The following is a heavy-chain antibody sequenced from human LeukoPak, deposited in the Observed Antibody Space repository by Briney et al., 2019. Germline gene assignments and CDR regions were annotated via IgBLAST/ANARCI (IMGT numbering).Heavy chain of an antibody. V-gene: IGHV1-24*01. CDR3: AATLLDSSGYYV. Sequence: ASVKVPCKVSGYTLTELSMHWVRQAPGKGLEWMGGFDPEDGETIYAQKFQGRVTMTEDTSTDTAYMELSSLRSEDTAVYYCAATLLDSSGYYVWGQGTLVTVSS. CDR1: GYTLTELS. J-gene: IGHJ4*02. D-gene: IGHD3-22*01. CDR2: FDPEDGET.